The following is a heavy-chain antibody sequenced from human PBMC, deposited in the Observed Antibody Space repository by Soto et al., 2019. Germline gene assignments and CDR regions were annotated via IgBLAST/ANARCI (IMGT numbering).Heavy chain of an antibody. J-gene: IGHJ4*02. CDR3: ARASRPMEDDSSFDY. V-gene: IGHV4-31*03. Sequence: LSLTCTVSGGSISSGGYYWSWIRQHPGKGLEWIGYIYYSGSTYYNPSLKSRVTISVDTSKNQFSLKLSSVTAADTAVYYCARASRPMEDDSSFDYWGQGTLVTVSS. D-gene: IGHD3-22*01. CDR1: GGSISSGGYY. CDR2: IYYSGST.